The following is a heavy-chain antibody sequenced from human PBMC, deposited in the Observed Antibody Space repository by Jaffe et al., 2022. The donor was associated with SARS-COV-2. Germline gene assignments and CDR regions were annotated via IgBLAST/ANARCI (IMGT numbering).Heavy chain of an antibody. J-gene: IGHJ5*02. CDR3: AKGLNFYDSSGYLDL. D-gene: IGHD3-22*01. CDR1: GFTFSNYA. CDR2: ISGSGEFT. Sequence: EVQLLESGGGLVQPGGSLRLSCAAAGFTFSNYAMTWVRQAPGKGLEWVSAISGSGEFTYHADSVQGRFIISRDNSKNTLYLQMNNLRAEDTAVYSCAKGLNFYDSSGYLDLWGQGTLVSVSS. V-gene: IGHV3-23*01.